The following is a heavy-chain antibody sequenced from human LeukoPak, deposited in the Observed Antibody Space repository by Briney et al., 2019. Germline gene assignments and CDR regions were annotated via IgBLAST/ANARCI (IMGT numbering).Heavy chain of an antibody. CDR3: AKNRYCSGNTCFKDAFDI. J-gene: IGHJ3*02. Sequence: GSLRLSCAASGFTFNNYGMNWVRQAPGKGLEWVSLITGSGSSTFYADSVKGRFTISRDNSKNTLYLEMNGLRAEDTAMYYCAKNRYCSGNTCFKDAFDIWGQGTMVTDSS. CDR2: ITGSGSST. V-gene: IGHV3-23*01. D-gene: IGHD2-15*01. CDR1: GFTFNNYG.